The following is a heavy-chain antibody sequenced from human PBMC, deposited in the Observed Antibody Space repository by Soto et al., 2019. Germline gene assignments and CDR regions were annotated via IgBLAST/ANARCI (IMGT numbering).Heavy chain of an antibody. J-gene: IGHJ5*02. CDR1: GGSFSGYY. V-gene: IGHV4-34*01. D-gene: IGHD3-3*01. CDR3: ASGYYDSWSGYPNWFDP. CDR2: INHSGST. Sequence: PSETLSLTCAVYGGSFSGYYWSWIRQPPGKGLEWIGEINHSGSTNYNPSLKSRVTISVDTSKNQFSLKLSSVTAADTAVYYCASGYYDSWSGYPNWFDPWGQGTLVTVYS.